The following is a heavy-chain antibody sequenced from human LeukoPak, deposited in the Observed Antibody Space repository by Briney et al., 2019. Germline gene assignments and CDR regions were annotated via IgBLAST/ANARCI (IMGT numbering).Heavy chain of an antibody. V-gene: IGHV4-34*01. CDR2: INHSGST. Sequence: PSETLSLTCAVYGGSFSGYYWSWIRQPPGKGLEWIGEINHSGSTNYNPSLKSRVTISVDASKNRFSLKLSSVTAADTAVYYCARGNLYYYDSSGYYFKFDYWGQGTLVTVSS. D-gene: IGHD3-22*01. J-gene: IGHJ4*02. CDR1: GGSFSGYY. CDR3: ARGNLYYYDSSGYYFKFDY.